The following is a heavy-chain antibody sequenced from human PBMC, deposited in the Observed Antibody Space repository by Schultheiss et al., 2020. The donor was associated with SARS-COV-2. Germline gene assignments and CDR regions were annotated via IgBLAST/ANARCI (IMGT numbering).Heavy chain of an antibody. V-gene: IGHV3-21*05. J-gene: IGHJ4*02. CDR1: GFTFSSYA. CDR3: ARAVAGTRLFDY. D-gene: IGHD6-19*01. Sequence: GGSLRLSCAASGFTFSSYAMSWVRQAPGKGLEWVSYISSSSSYRNYADSVKGRFTISRDNAKNSLYLQMNSLRAEDTAVYYCARAVAGTRLFDYWGQGTLVTVSS. CDR2: ISSSSSYR.